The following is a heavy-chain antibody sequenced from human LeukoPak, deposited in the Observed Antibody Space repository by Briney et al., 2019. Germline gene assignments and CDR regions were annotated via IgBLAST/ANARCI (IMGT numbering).Heavy chain of an antibody. CDR1: GYTFTGSY. Sequence: GASVKVSCKASGYTFTGSYIHWVRQAPGQGLEWMGWINPNSGGTNYAQKFQGRVTMTRDTSISTAYMELSRLRSDDTAVYYCARLYSSGWEWFDPWGQGTLVTVSS. J-gene: IGHJ5*02. CDR2: INPNSGGT. D-gene: IGHD6-19*01. V-gene: IGHV1-2*02. CDR3: ARLYSSGWEWFDP.